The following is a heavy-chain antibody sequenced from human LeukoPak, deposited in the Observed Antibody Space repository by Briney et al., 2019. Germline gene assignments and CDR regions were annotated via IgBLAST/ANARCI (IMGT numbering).Heavy chain of an antibody. Sequence: ESGPTLVNPTQTLTLTCTFSGFSLSTSGVGVGWIRQPPGKALEWLALIYWDDDKRYSPSLKSRLTITKDTSKNQVVLTMTNMDPVDTATYYCAHRPRNPEYDFWSGYLEYYFDYWGQGTLVTVSS. V-gene: IGHV2-5*02. CDR3: AHRPRNPEYDFWSGYLEYYFDY. CDR1: GFSLSTSGVG. D-gene: IGHD3-3*01. CDR2: IYWDDDK. J-gene: IGHJ4*02.